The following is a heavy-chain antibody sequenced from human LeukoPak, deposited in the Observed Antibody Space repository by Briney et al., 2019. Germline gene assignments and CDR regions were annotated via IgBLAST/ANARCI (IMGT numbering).Heavy chain of an antibody. Sequence: SETLSLTCGVNGGSFSGYYWNWIRQPPGKGLQWIGYIYYSGSTNYNPSLKSRVTISVDASKNQFSLKLTSVTAADTAVYYCARGTAIDYWGQGTLVTVSS. D-gene: IGHD1/OR15-1a*01. CDR2: IYYSGST. CDR3: ARGTAIDY. CDR1: GGSFSGYY. J-gene: IGHJ4*02. V-gene: IGHV4-59*01.